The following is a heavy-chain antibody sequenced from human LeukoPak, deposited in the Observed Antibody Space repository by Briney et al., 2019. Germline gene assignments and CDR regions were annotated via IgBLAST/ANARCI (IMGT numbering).Heavy chain of an antibody. CDR3: AKPISGGLAVXXXWFDP. V-gene: IGHV3-23*01. Sequence: RLSCXASGXAFXXXXXXWLXXXXGXXLXWVXXXXANSGATSYAASVRGRFTISRDSSKNKLYLQLNSLRAEDTAVYYCAKPISGGLAVXXXWFDPWG. CDR1: GXAFXXXX. CDR2: XXANSGAT. D-gene: IGHD6-19*01. J-gene: IGHJ5*02.